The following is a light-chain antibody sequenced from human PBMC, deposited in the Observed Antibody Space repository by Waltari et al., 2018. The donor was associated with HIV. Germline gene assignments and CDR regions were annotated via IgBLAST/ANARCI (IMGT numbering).Light chain of an antibody. Sequence: QSVMTQPPSASGTPGQRVTISCSGSSSNIGRNYVNWYQQLPGTTPKLLIYRNNQRPSGVPYRFSGSKSGTSASLAISGLRSEDEADYYCAAWDDSLSGSWVFGGGTQVTVL. CDR1: SSNIGRNY. J-gene: IGLJ3*02. V-gene: IGLV1-47*01. CDR2: RNN. CDR3: AAWDDSLSGSWV.